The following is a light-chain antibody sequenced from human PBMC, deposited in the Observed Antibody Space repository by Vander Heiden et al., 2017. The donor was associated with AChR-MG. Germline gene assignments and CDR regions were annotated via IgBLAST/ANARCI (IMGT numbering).Light chain of an antibody. J-gene: IGLJ2*01. CDR2: DDS. CDR3: QVWDSSLSVI. Sequence: SYVLTQSPSVSVAPGQTARITCGGDDIGSNNVQWYRQKPGQAPVLVVYDDSDRPSGIPERFSGSNSGNTATLTISGVEAGDEADYYCQVWDSSLSVIFGGGTKLTV. CDR1: DIGSNN. V-gene: IGLV3-21*02.